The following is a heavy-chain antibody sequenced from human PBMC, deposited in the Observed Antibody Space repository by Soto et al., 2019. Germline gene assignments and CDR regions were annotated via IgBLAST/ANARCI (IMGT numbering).Heavy chain of an antibody. V-gene: IGHV4-61*01. J-gene: IGHJ4*02. D-gene: IGHD5-18*01. CDR3: ARDIRGFSRALDY. CDR2: IYNSGAT. Sequence: SETRSLTWVVSGGSVNSGSYYWTWFRQPPGKGLEWIGNIYNSGATNYNPSLQNRLTISIDTSKNQYSLKLTSVTAADAALYYCARDIRGFSRALDYWGRGTPVTVSS. CDR1: GGSVNSGSYY.